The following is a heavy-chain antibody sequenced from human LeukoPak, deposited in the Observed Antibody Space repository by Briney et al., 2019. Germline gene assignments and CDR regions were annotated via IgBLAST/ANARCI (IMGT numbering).Heavy chain of an antibody. Sequence: GGSLRLSCAASGFTFSSYAMSWVRQAPGKGLEWVSGLSASGGLTYYADSVKGRFTISRDNSKNTLYLQMNSLRADDTAVYYCAREVVRRRAFDIWGQGTMVTVSS. CDR2: LSASGGLT. J-gene: IGHJ3*02. CDR3: AREVVRRRAFDI. D-gene: IGHD2-2*01. V-gene: IGHV3-23*01. CDR1: GFTFSSYA.